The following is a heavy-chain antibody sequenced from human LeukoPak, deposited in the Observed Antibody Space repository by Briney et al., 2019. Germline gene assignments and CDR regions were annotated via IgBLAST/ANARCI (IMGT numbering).Heavy chain of an antibody. CDR1: GGSISSYY. CDR2: MYYSGST. CDR3: ARSYSNPGYYYYGLDV. J-gene: IGHJ6*02. D-gene: IGHD4-11*01. Sequence: KASETLSLTCTVSGGSISSYYWSWIRQPPGKGLEWIGYMYYSGSTHYNPSLKSRVTISIDTSKNQFSLKLSSVTAADTAVYYCARSYSNPGYYYYGLDVWGQGTTVTVSS. V-gene: IGHV4-59*01.